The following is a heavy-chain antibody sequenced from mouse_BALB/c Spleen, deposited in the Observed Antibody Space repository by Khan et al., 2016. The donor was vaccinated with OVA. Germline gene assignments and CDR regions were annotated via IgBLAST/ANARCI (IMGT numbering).Heavy chain of an antibody. Sequence: QVQLKQSGAELVRPGVSVKISCKGSGYTFTDYAMHWVKQSHAKSLEWIGVISTYYGDARYNKKFKGKATMTAEKSSSTAYMALARLPSEDSAIYYCARPSTATAMDEWGQGSSVTVSS. CDR3: ARPSTATAMDE. CDR2: ISTYYGDA. J-gene: IGHJ4*01. D-gene: IGHD1-2*01. V-gene: IGHV1S137*01. CDR1: GYTFTDYA.